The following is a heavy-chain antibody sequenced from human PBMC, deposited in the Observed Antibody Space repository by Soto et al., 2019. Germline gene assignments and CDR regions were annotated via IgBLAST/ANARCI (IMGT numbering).Heavy chain of an antibody. J-gene: IGHJ4*02. V-gene: IGHV4-38-2*02. CDR1: GYSISSGDY. CDR2: IFHNGNN. CDR3: ARDLRGNYKSYFDY. Sequence: PSETLSLTCAVSGYSISSGDYWGWIRQPPGKGLEWIASIFHNGNNYYNPSLKSRGTISVDTSKNQVSLKLSSVTAADTAVYYCARDLRGNYKSYFDYWGQRSLVTVSS. D-gene: IGHD1-26*01.